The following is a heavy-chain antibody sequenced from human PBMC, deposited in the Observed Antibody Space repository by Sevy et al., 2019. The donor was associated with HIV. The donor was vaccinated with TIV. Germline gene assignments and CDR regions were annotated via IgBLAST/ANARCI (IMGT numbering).Heavy chain of an antibody. D-gene: IGHD1-20*01. Sequence: TLSLTGSISGGSITTGPYYWAWIRQSPGKGPEWLGSMYGTVEPNGNTYYNPTLKTRIDMSMDKSNNRFALSLRSVIAADTAVYFCAKSLKAWYDFPAFDHWSQGIPVTVSS. V-gene: IGHV4-39*02. CDR2: MYGTVEPNGNT. J-gene: IGHJ4*02. CDR1: GGSITTGPYY. CDR3: AKSLKAWYDFPAFDH.